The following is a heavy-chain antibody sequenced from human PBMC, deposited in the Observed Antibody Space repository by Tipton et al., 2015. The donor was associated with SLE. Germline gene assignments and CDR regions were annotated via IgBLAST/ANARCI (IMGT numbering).Heavy chain of an antibody. Sequence: TLSLTCTVSGGSISSYYWSWIRQPPGKGLEWIGYIYTSGSTNYNPSLKSRVTISVDTSKNQFSLKLSSVTAADTAVYYCTRDGILRYFDYGMDVWGQGTTVTVSS. CDR3: TRDGILRYFDYGMDV. CDR1: GGSISSYY. V-gene: IGHV4-4*09. CDR2: IYTSGST. D-gene: IGHD3-9*01. J-gene: IGHJ6*02.